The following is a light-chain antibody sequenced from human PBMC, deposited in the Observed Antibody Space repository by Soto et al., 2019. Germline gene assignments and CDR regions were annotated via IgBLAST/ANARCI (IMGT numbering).Light chain of an antibody. V-gene: IGLV2-23*01. CDR2: EGS. CDR3: CSYAGSSVWV. CDR1: NSDVGSYNL. J-gene: IGLJ3*02. Sequence: QSALTQPASVSGSTGQSITISCTGSNSDVGSYNLVSWYQQHPGQAPKLMIYEGSKRPSGVSNRLSGSKSGNTASLTISGLQAEDEADYYCCSYAGSSVWVFGGGTKVTVL.